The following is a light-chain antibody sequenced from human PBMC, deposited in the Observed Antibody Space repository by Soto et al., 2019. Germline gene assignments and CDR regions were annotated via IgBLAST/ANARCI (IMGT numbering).Light chain of an antibody. CDR3: QQHGNSDT. CDR2: GAS. Sequence: EIVLTQSPGTLSLSPGERATLSCRASQNVPSNYLIWYQQKPGQAPRVLIYGASSSATAIPDRYSGSGSWTDFPLTISRLQPEDFAVYYWQQHGNSDTFGQGTKLEIK. CDR1: QNVPSNY. J-gene: IGKJ2*01. V-gene: IGKV3-20*01.